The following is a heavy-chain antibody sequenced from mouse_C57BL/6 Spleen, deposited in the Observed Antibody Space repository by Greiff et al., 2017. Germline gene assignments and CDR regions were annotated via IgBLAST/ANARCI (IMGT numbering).Heavy chain of an antibody. Sequence: EVMLVESGGGLVQPGGSLKLSCAASGFTFSDYYMYWVRQTPEKRLEWVAYISNGGGSTYYPDTVKGRFTISRDNAKNTLYLQMSRLKSEDTAMYYCARYSDWYFDVWGTGTTVTVSS. CDR1: GFTFSDYY. V-gene: IGHV5-12*01. CDR3: ARYSDWYFDV. J-gene: IGHJ1*03. CDR2: ISNGGGST. D-gene: IGHD2-12*01.